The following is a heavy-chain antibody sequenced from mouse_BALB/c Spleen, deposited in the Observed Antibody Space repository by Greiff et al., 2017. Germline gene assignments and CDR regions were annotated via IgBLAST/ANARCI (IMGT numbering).Heavy chain of an antibody. CDR1: GYTFSSYW. Sequence: QVQLKESGAELMKPGASVKISCKATGYTFSSYWIEWVKQRPGHGLEWIGEILPGSGSTNYNEKFKGKATFTADTSSNTAYMQLSSLTSEDSAVYYCARKGVWPGGDYWGQGTSVTVSS. CDR2: ILPGSGST. J-gene: IGHJ4*01. D-gene: IGHD2-10*02. V-gene: IGHV1-9*01. CDR3: ARKGVWPGGDY.